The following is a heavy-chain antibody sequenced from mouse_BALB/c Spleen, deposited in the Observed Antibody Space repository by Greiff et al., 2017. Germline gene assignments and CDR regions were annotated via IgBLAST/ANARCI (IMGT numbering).Heavy chain of an antibody. CDR2: ISYSGST. Sequence: EVQLQESGPGLVKPSQSLSLTCTVTGYSITSDYAWNWIRQFPGNKLEWMGYISYSGSTSYNPSLKSRISITRDTSKNQFFLQLNSVTTEDTATYYCASYYGSSYYFDYWGQGTTLTVSS. CDR3: ASYYGSSYYFDY. J-gene: IGHJ2*01. V-gene: IGHV3-2*02. CDR1: GYSITSDYA. D-gene: IGHD1-1*01.